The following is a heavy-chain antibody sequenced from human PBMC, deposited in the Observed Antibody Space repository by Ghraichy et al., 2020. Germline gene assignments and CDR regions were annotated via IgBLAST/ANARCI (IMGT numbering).Heavy chain of an antibody. D-gene: IGHD3/OR15-3a*01. CDR1: GGSISSGGYY. V-gene: IGHV4-31*03. Sequence: SETLSLTCTVSGGSISSGGYYWSWIRQHPGKGLEWIGYIYYSGSTYYNPSLKSRVTISVDTSKNQFSLKLSSVTTADTAVYYCARGAWTGYYPPISGPIFDYWGQGTLVTVSS. CDR2: IYYSGST. CDR3: ARGAWTGYYPPISGPIFDY. J-gene: IGHJ4*02.